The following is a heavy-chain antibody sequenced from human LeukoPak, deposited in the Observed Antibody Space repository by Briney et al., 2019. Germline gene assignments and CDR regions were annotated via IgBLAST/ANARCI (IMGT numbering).Heavy chain of an antibody. CDR2: ISSSSSYI. CDR3: ARERKTYYFDY. Sequence: GGSLRLSCAASGFTFSSYSMNWVRQAPGKGLEWVSSISSSSSYIYYADSVKGRFTISRDNAKNSLYLQMNSLRAENTAVYYCARERKTYYFDYWGQGTLVTVSS. V-gene: IGHV3-21*04. J-gene: IGHJ4*02. CDR1: GFTFSSYS.